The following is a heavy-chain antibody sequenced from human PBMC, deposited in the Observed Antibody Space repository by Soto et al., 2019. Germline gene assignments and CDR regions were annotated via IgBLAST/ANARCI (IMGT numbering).Heavy chain of an antibody. CDR2: ISTYNGNT. Sequence: QVQLVQSGAEVKNPGTSVKVSCKTSGYTFTSAGITWVRQAPGQGLEWMGWISTYNGNTKYAQKFQGRVTMTTDTSTSTAYMELRGLTSDDTAIYYCARDLDGSGSYFTDYWGQGTLVTVAT. D-gene: IGHD3-10*01. V-gene: IGHV1-18*01. CDR3: ARDLDGSGSYFTDY. J-gene: IGHJ4*02. CDR1: GYTFTSAG.